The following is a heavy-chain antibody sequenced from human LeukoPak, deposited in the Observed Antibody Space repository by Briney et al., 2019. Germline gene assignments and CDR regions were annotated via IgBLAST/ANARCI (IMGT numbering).Heavy chain of an antibody. J-gene: IGHJ4*02. D-gene: IGHD2-2*01. CDR3: AKRVVDY. CDR1: GFTFSTFD. V-gene: IGHV3-48*01. Sequence: PGGSLRLSCAASGFTFSTFDMNWVRQAPGKGLEWVSYISSGSSTTYYADSVKGRFTISRDNSKNTLYLQMNSLRAEDTAVYYCAKRVVDYWGQGTLVTVSS. CDR2: ISSGSSTT.